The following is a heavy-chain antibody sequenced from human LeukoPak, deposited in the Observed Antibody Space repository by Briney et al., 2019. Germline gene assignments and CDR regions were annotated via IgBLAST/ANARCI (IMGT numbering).Heavy chain of an antibody. CDR2: IYYSGST. CDR1: GGSISSYY. D-gene: IGHD3-22*01. Sequence: SETLSLTCTVSGGSISSYYWSWIRQPPGKGLEWIGSIYYSGSTYYNPSLKSRVTISVDTSKNQFSLKLSSVTAADTAVYYCARQDDSSGSDYWGQGTLVTVSS. V-gene: IGHV4-59*05. CDR3: ARQDDSSGSDY. J-gene: IGHJ4*02.